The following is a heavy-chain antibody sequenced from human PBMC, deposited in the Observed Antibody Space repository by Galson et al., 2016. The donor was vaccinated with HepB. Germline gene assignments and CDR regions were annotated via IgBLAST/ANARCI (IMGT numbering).Heavy chain of an antibody. D-gene: IGHD3-10*01. V-gene: IGHV3-74*01. CDR1: GFTFRSYW. CDR2: INSDGSST. Sequence: SLRLSCAASGFTFRSYWMHWVRQAPGKGLVWVSRINSDGSSTTYADSVKGRFTISRDNAKNTLYLQMNSLGAEDTAVYYCARVSSGSGSYNDYWGQGALVTVSS. J-gene: IGHJ4*02. CDR3: ARVSSGSGSYNDY.